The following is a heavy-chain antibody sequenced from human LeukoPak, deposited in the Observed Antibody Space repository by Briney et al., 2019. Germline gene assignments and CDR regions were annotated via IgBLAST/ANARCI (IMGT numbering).Heavy chain of an antibody. CDR3: AKVELGDSYFIDW. D-gene: IGHD2-21*02. V-gene: IGHV3-23*01. CDR2: VGSSGVDT. CDR1: GFTFSNYA. J-gene: IGHJ4*02. Sequence: GGSLRLSCAASGFTFSNYAMTWVRQAPGKGLEWVSAVGSSGVDTYYADSVKGRFTVSRDNSKNTLYLQMNSLRTEDMAVYYCAKVELGDSYFIDWWGQGTLVTVSS.